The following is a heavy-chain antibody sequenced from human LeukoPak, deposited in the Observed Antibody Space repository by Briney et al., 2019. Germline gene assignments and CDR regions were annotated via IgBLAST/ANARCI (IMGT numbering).Heavy chain of an antibody. J-gene: IGHJ4*02. D-gene: IGHD2-15*01. V-gene: IGHV3-30-3*01. Sequence: GGSLRLSCAASGFTFSSYAMHWVRQAPGKGLEWVAVIGYDGSNKYYADSVKGRFTISRDNSKNTLYLQMNSLRADDTAVYHCASLPPDVVVVVAAPPYDYWGQGTLVTVSS. CDR1: GFTFSSYA. CDR3: ASLPPDVVVVVAAPPYDY. CDR2: IGYDGSNK.